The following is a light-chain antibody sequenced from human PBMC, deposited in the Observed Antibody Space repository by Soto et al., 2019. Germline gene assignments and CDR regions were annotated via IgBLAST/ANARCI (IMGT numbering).Light chain of an antibody. CDR3: QQYETFSPWT. J-gene: IGKJ1*01. CDR2: KAT. CDR1: QRIDTW. V-gene: IGKV1-5*03. Sequence: DIQMTQSPSIVSASVGDRVTITCRASQRIDTWLAWYQQKPGTAPRLLIYKATTLQSGVPPRFSGSGSGTEFTLAISSLEPDDFATYYCQQYETFSPWTFGQGTKVDIK.